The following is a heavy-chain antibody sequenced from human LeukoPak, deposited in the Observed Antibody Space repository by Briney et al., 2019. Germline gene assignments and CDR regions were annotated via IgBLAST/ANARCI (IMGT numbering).Heavy chain of an antibody. CDR3: ARHGNYYGSGSYY. J-gene: IGHJ4*02. D-gene: IGHD3-10*01. Sequence: PSETLSLTCAVYGGSFSGYYWSWIRQPQGKGLEWIGEINYSGSTNYNPSLKSRVTISVDTSKNQFSLKLSSVTAADTAVYYCARHGNYYGSGSYYWGQGTLVTVSS. CDR2: INYSGST. CDR1: GGSFSGYY. V-gene: IGHV4-34*01.